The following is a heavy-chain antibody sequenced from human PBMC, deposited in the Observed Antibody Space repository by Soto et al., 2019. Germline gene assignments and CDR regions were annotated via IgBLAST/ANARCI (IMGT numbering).Heavy chain of an antibody. CDR3: ARRGSGSYYDY. V-gene: IGHV3-23*01. CDR2: ISGSGDST. Sequence: EVQLLESGGGLVQPGGSLRLSCAASGFTFSSYAMRWVRQAPVKGLEWVSAISGSGDSTYYADSVKGRFTISRDNSKYTLYLQMNSLRADDTAVYYCARRGSGSYYDYWGQGTLVTVSS. CDR1: GFTFSSYA. D-gene: IGHD1-26*01. J-gene: IGHJ4*02.